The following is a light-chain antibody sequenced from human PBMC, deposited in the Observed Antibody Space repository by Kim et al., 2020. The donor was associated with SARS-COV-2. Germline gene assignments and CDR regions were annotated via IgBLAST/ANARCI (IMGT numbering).Light chain of an antibody. CDR1: QSISRY. CDR2: GTS. J-gene: IGKJ2*01. CDR3: QESFSTPPYT. V-gene: IGKV1-39*01. Sequence: ASVGDRVTITCRASQSISRYLNWYRQKPGKAPELLVYGTSALHTGVSSRFSGSGSGTEFTLTISSLQPEDFATYYCQESFSTPPYTFGPGTKLEI.